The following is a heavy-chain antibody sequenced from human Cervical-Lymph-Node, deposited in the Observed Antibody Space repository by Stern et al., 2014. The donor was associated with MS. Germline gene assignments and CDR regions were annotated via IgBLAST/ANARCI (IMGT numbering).Heavy chain of an antibody. Sequence: QVQLMQSGAEVKKPGASVKVSCKTSGYTFISYGLSWVRQAPGQGLEWMGWISPHNGNTHYAPTLQGRVTMTIDTSTTTAYMELRSLRSDDTAVYYCVRKGYASGWHGYFDYWGQGTMVTVSS. D-gene: IGHD6-19*01. J-gene: IGHJ4*02. CDR2: ISPHNGNT. V-gene: IGHV1-18*01. CDR3: VRKGYASGWHGYFDY. CDR1: GYTFISYG.